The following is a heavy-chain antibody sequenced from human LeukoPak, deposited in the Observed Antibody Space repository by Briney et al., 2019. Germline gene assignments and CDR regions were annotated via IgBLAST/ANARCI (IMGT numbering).Heavy chain of an antibody. CDR1: GGSFSGYY. V-gene: IGHV4-34*01. CDR2: INHSGST. J-gene: IGHJ4*02. Sequence: SETLSLTCAVYGGSFSGYYWSWIRQPPGKGLEWIGEINHSGSTNYNPSLKSRVTISVDTSKNQFSLKLSSVTAADTAVYYCASGFDYGDYVVDYWGQGTLVTVSS. CDR3: ASGFDYGDYVVDY. D-gene: IGHD4-17*01.